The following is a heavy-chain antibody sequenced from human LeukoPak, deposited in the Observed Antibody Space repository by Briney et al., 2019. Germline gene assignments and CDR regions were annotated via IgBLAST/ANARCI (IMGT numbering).Heavy chain of an antibody. D-gene: IGHD1-26*01. CDR2: IYYNANT. J-gene: IGHJ6*02. Sequence: SETLSLTCTVSGGSISSSIYYWGWIRQPPGKGLEWIGSIYYNANTYYNPSLKSRITISVDTSKNQFSLRLSSVTAADMAVYYCARVGATPRYYNYYGMDVWGQGTTVTVSS. CDR3: ARVGATPRYYNYYGMDV. V-gene: IGHV4-39*07. CDR1: GGSISSSIYY.